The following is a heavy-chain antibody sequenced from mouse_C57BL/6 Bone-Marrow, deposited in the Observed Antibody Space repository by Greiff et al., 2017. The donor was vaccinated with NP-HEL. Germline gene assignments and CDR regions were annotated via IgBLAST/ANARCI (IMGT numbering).Heavy chain of an antibody. Sequence: QVQLQQPGAELVMPGASAKLSCKASGYTFTSYWMHWVKQRPGQGLEWIGEIDPSDSYTNYNQKFKGKSTLTVDKSSSTAYMQLSSLTSEDSAVYYCARDYYGNYHYYAMDYWGQGTSVTVSS. CDR1: GYTFTSYW. CDR2: IDPSDSYT. D-gene: IGHD2-1*01. V-gene: IGHV1-69*01. J-gene: IGHJ4*01. CDR3: ARDYYGNYHYYAMDY.